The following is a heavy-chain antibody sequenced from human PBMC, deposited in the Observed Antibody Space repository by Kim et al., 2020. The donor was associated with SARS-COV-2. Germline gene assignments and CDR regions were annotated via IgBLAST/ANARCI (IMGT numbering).Heavy chain of an antibody. Sequence: GGSLRLSCAASGFTFSSYEMNWVRQAPGKGLEWVSYISSSGSTIYYADSVKGRFTISRDNAKNSLYLQMNSLRAEDTAVYYCARDRYDILSGLGYYGMDVWGQGTTVTVSS. CDR3: ARDRYDILSGLGYYGMDV. D-gene: IGHD3-9*01. CDR2: ISSSGSTI. J-gene: IGHJ6*02. CDR1: GFTFSSYE. V-gene: IGHV3-48*03.